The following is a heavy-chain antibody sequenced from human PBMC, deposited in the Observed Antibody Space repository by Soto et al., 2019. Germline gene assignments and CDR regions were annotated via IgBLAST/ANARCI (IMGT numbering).Heavy chain of an antibody. V-gene: IGHV1-69*01. D-gene: IGHD2-15*01. CDR2: IIPIFGTA. Sequence: QVQLVQSGAEVKKPGSSVKVSCKAPGGTFSSYAISWVRQAPGQGLEWMGGIIPIFGTAKYAQKFQGRVTMTAEESTSTGYMKLSSMRTDDTAVYYCARSQGGSSSLDIYYYYYYGMDVWGQGTTVTVSS. J-gene: IGHJ6*02. CDR3: ARSQGGSSSLDIYYYYYYGMDV. CDR1: GGTFSSYA.